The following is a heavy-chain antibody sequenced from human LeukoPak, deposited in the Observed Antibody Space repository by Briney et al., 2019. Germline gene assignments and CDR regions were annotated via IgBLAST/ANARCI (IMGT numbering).Heavy chain of an antibody. D-gene: IGHD2-21*01. Sequence: GGSLRLSCAASGFTFSNAYMNWVRQAPGKGLEWVGRIKPKTDGETTEYAAPVKGRFSVSRDDSKNMLYLQMNSLKTEDTAVYYCITPLPYSAQGGQGTLVTVSS. V-gene: IGHV3-15*07. CDR3: ITPLPYSAQ. J-gene: IGHJ4*02. CDR1: GFTFSNAY. CDR2: IKPKTDGETT.